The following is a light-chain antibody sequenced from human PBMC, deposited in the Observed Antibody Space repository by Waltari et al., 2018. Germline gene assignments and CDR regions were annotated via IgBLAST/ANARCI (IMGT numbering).Light chain of an antibody. CDR3: SSWDVRLDVYV. CDR1: YNNVGQRG. Sequence: QAGLTQPPSVSRALRQTATLTCTGDYNNVGQRGATWLQQHQGHPPKLLLYRDYSRPSGISARFSSSRSGNTASLTVTGLQPEDEADYYCSSWDVRLDVYVFGPGTKLSVL. J-gene: IGLJ1*01. CDR2: RDY. V-gene: IGLV10-54*04.